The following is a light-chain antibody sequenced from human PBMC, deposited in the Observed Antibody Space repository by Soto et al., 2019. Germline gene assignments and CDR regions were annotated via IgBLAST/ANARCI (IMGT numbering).Light chain of an antibody. CDR1: RDIGGW. CDR2: AAS. CDR3: QQANCFART. Sequence: DIQMTQSPSSVSASVGDRVTITCRASRDIGGWLAWYQQRPGKAPKLLIYAASSLKSGVPSTFSGSGSTTDFTLIISRLQPEDFTNYYCQQANCFARTFGAGAKVEIK. J-gene: IGKJ4*01. V-gene: IGKV1-12*01.